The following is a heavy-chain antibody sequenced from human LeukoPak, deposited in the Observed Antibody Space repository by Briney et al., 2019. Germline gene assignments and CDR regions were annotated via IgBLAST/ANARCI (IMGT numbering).Heavy chain of an antibody. CDR3: ARRMYGTSFDY. CDR1: GGSISSSSYY. Sequence: KTSETLSLTCTVSGGSISSSSYYWGWIRQPPGKGLEWIGYIYYSGSTNYNPSLKSRVTISVDTSKNQFSLRLTSVTAADTAVYYCARRMYGTSFDYWGQGTLVTVSS. CDR2: IYYSGST. J-gene: IGHJ4*02. V-gene: IGHV4-61*05. D-gene: IGHD6-6*01.